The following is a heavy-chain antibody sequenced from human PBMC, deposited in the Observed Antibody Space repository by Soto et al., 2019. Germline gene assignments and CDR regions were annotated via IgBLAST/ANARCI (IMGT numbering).Heavy chain of an antibody. CDR3: ARTDYYDSSGSFDP. CDR2: IYYSGST. J-gene: IGHJ5*02. CDR1: GGSISSYY. V-gene: IGHV4-59*01. Sequence: PSETLSLTCTVSGGSISSYYWSWIRQPPGKGLEWIGYIYYSGSTNYNPSLKSRVTISVDTSKNQFSLKLSSVTAADTAVYYCARTDYYDSSGSFDPWGQGTLVTVSS. D-gene: IGHD3-22*01.